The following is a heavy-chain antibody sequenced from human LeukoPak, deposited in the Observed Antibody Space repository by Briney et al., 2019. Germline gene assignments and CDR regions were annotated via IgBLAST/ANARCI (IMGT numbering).Heavy chain of an antibody. D-gene: IGHD1-1*01. CDR2: IYHSGST. CDR3: ARLGTFDYPYGMDV. CDR1: GGSISSGGYS. Sequence: SQTLSLTCAVSGGSISSGGYSWSWIRQPPGKGLEWIGYIYHSGSTYYNPSLKSRVTTSVDRSKNQFSLKLSSVTAADTAVYYCARLGTFDYPYGMDVWGQGTTVTVSS. J-gene: IGHJ6*02. V-gene: IGHV4-30-2*01.